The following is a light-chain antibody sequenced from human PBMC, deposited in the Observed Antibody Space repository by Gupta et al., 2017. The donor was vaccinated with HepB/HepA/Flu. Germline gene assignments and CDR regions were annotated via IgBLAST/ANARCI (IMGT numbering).Light chain of an antibody. CDR1: QSVLYSSNSKNY. Sequence: DIVMTQPPDSLAVSLGERSTINCKSSQSVLYSSNSKNYLAWYQQKPGQPPKLLIYWASPRESGVPDRFSGSGSGTDFTLTISSLQAEDVAVYYCHQYYSYSRTFGQGTKVEIK. CDR3: HQYYSYSRT. V-gene: IGKV4-1*01. J-gene: IGKJ1*01. CDR2: WAS.